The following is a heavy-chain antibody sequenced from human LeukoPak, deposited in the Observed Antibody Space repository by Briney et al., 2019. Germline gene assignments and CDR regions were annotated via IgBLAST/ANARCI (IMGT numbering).Heavy chain of an antibody. CDR2: ISSSGSTI. CDR3: ARVSNSGFLEWSIDYGMDV. CDR1: GFTFSDYY. D-gene: IGHD3-3*01. V-gene: IGHV3-11*01. J-gene: IGHJ6*02. Sequence: GGSLRLSSAASGFTFSDYYMSWIRQAPGKGLEWVSYISSSGSTIYYADSEKGRFTISRDNAKNSLYLQMNSLRAEDTAVYYCARVSNSGFLEWSIDYGMDVWGQGTTVTVSS.